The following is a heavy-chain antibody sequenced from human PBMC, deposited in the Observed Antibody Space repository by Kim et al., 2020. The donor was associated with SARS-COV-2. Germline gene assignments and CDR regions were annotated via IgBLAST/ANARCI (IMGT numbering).Heavy chain of an antibody. CDR2: INSDGSST. CDR1: GFTFSSYW. J-gene: IGHJ4*02. CDR3: AREMVGHYDFWSGYSRRGYYFDY. Sequence: GGSLRLSCAASGFTFSSYWMHWVRQAPGKGLVWVSRINSDGSSTSYADSVKGRFTISRDNAKNTLYLQMNSLRAEDTAVYYCAREMVGHYDFWSGYSRRGYYFDYWGQGTLVTVSS. D-gene: IGHD3-3*01. V-gene: IGHV3-74*01.